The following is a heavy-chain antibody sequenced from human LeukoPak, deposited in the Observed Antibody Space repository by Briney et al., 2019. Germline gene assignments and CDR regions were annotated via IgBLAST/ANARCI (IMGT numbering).Heavy chain of an antibody. CDR1: GFTFSSYA. CDR2: ISGSGGST. CDR3: AKDMIRWELLLDY. D-gene: IGHD1-26*01. J-gene: IGHJ4*02. V-gene: IGHV3-23*01. Sequence: GGSLRLSYAASGFTFSSYAMSWVRQAPGKGLEWVSAISGSGGSTYYADSVKGRFTISRDNSKNTLYLQMISLRAEDTAVYYCAKDMIRWELLLDYWGQGTLVTVSS.